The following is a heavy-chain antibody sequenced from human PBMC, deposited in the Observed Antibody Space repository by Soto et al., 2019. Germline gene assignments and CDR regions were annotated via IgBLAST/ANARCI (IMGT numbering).Heavy chain of an antibody. J-gene: IGHJ4*02. D-gene: IGHD4-17*01. CDR3: ARLDAGYGDLYYFDY. CDR2: IYYSGST. V-gene: IGHV4-59*08. Sequence: SETLSLTCTVSGGSISSYYWSWIRQPPGKGLEWIGYIYYSGSTNYNPSLKSRVTISVDTSKNQFSLKLSSVTAADTAVYYCARLDAGYGDLYYFDYWGQGTLVTVSS. CDR1: GGSISSYY.